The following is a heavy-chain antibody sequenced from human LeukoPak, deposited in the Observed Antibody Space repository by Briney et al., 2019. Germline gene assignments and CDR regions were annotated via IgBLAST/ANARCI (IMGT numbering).Heavy chain of an antibody. J-gene: IGHJ4*02. V-gene: IGHV4-34*01. D-gene: IGHD2-15*01. CDR1: GGSFSGYY. Sequence: SETLSLTCAVYGGSFSGYYWSWIRQPPGKGLEWIGEINHSGSTNYNPSLKSQITMSVDTSKNQFSLKLSSVTAADTAVYYCARGPPGYCGGSCSQSYFDYWGQGNLVTVSS. CDR2: INHSGST. CDR3: ARGPPGYCGGSCSQSYFDY.